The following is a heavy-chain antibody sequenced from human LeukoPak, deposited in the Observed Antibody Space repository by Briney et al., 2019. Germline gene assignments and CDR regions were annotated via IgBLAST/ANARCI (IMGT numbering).Heavy chain of an antibody. J-gene: IGHJ5*02. Sequence: SETLSLTCTVSGGSITSYHWSWIRQSPGRGLEWIGYISYSGSTNYNPSLQSRVTISIDTSKNQFSLKLSSVTAADTAVYYCASGGYCSTTTCYPNWLDPWGQGTLVTVSS. CDR1: GGSITSYH. V-gene: IGHV4-59*01. CDR3: ASGGYCSTTTCYPNWLDP. CDR2: ISYSGST. D-gene: IGHD2-2*01.